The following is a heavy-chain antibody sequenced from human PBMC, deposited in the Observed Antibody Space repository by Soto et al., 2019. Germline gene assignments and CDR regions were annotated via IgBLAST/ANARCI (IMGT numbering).Heavy chain of an antibody. D-gene: IGHD2-21*02. V-gene: IGHV3-23*01. J-gene: IGHJ6*03. CDR1: GFTFSSYA. CDR2: ISGSGGST. Sequence: VQLLESGGGLVQPGGSLRLSCAASGFTFSSYAMSWVRQAPGKGLEWVSAISGSGGSTYYADSVKGRFTISRDNSKNALYLQMYSLRAEDTAVYYGAKAPGDYNYYYYMDVWGKGTTVTVSS. CDR3: AKAPGDYNYYYYMDV.